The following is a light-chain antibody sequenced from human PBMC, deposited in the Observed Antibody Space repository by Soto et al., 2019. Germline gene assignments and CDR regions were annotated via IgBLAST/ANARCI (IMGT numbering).Light chain of an antibody. J-gene: IGKJ3*01. CDR3: QQRRNSVT. V-gene: IGKV3-11*01. CDR1: QSVSSS. CDR2: DAS. Sequence: EIVLTQSPATLSLSPGERATLSCRASQSVSSSLAWYQHKPGQAPRLLIYDASNRATGVPARFSGGGSGTDFTLTISSLEPEDFAVYYCQQRRNSVTFGPGTKVDI.